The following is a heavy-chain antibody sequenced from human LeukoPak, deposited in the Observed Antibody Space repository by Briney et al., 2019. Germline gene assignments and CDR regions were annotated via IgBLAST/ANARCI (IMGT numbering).Heavy chain of an antibody. V-gene: IGHV4-31*03. J-gene: IGHJ4*02. D-gene: IGHD3-22*01. CDR1: GGSISSGDYY. CDR2: IYYSGST. CDR3: ARVSDSSGYSY. Sequence: SETLSLTCTVSGGSISSGDYYWSWIRQHPGKSLEWIGYIYYSGSTYYNPSLKSRVTISVDTSKDQFSLKLSSVTAADTAVYYCARVSDSSGYSYWGQGTLVTVSS.